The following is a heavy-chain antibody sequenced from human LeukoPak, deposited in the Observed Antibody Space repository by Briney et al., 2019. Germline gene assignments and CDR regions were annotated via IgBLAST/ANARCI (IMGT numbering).Heavy chain of an antibody. Sequence: GESLKISCKASGYIFTNYWIGWVRQMPGKGLEWMGIIYPGDSDTRYSPSFQGQVTISADKSISTAYLQWSSLKASDTAMYYCARLPRIEAAGTNDHWGQGTLVTVSS. CDR1: GYIFTNYW. CDR3: ARLPRIEAAGTNDH. J-gene: IGHJ5*02. D-gene: IGHD6-13*01. V-gene: IGHV5-51*01. CDR2: IYPGDSDT.